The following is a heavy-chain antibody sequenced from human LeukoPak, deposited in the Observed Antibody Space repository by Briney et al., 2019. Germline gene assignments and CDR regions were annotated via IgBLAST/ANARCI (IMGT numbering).Heavy chain of an antibody. J-gene: IGHJ5*02. CDR1: GGSFSGYY. Sequence: PSETLSLTCAVYGGSFSGYYWSWIRQPPGKALEWIGNIFYSGSTYYSPSLKSRVTISLDTSKNQFSLKLSSVTAAYTAVYYCASSDYDYNWFDPWGQGTLVTVSS. V-gene: IGHV4-34*12. D-gene: IGHD5-12*01. CDR2: IFYSGST. CDR3: ASSDYDYNWFDP.